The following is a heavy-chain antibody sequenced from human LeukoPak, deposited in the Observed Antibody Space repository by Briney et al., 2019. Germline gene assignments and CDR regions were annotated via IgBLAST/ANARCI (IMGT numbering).Heavy chain of an antibody. CDR2: MIPIFGTA. V-gene: IGHV1-69*06. CDR1: GGTFSSYV. CDR3: ATDMGDCTDGSCAYGMDV. D-gene: IGHD2-15*01. Sequence: SLKVCCKASGGTFSSYVISWVGQAAGQGLEWMGGMIPIFGTADYAQKFQGRVTITADKSTSTAYLELSSLRSEDTALYYCATDMGDCTDGSCAYGMDVWGQGTTVTVSS. J-gene: IGHJ6*02.